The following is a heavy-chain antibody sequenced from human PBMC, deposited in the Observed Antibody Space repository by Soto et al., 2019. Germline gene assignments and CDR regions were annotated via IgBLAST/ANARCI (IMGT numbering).Heavy chain of an antibody. Sequence: SXTCTVYCGSFSGYYWSWIRQPPGKGLEWIGEINHSGSTNYNPSLKSRVTISVDTSKNQFSLKLSSVTAADTAVYYCARAHYYGSGSYYNEDGMDVWGQGTTVTVSS. CDR2: INHSGST. CDR1: CGSFSGYY. CDR3: ARAHYYGSGSYYNEDGMDV. V-gene: IGHV4-34*01. J-gene: IGHJ6*02. D-gene: IGHD3-10*01.